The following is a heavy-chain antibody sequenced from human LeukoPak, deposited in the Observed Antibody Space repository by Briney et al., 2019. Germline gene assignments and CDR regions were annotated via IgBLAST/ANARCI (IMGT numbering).Heavy chain of an antibody. CDR1: GFTFSSYA. V-gene: IGHV3-30-3*01. Sequence: GGSLRLSCAASGFTFSSYAMHWVRQAPGKGLEWVAVISYDGSNKYYADSVEGRFTISRDNSKNTLYLQMNSLRAEDTAVYYCARASGSYWAGIGYWGQGTLVTVSS. CDR3: ARASGSYWAGIGY. CDR2: ISYDGSNK. J-gene: IGHJ4*02. D-gene: IGHD1-26*01.